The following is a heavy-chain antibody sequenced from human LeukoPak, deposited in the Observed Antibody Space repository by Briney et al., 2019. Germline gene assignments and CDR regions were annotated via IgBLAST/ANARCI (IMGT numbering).Heavy chain of an antibody. J-gene: IGHJ5*02. CDR1: GFTFSSYA. CDR2: ISGSGGST. V-gene: IGHV3-23*01. D-gene: IGHD1-7*01. Sequence: GGSLRLSCAASGFTFSSYAMSWVRQAPGKGLEWVSAISGSGGSTYYADSVKGRFTISRDNSKNTLYLQMNSLRAEDTAVYYCAKTNWNYTNNWFDPWAREPWSPSPQ. CDR3: AKTNWNYTNNWFDP.